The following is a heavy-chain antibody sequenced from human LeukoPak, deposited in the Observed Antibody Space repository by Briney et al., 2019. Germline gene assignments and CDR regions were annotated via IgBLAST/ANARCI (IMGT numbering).Heavy chain of an antibody. D-gene: IGHD3-10*01. V-gene: IGHV3-21*01. J-gene: IGHJ4*02. CDR3: ARVSGTFGELY. CDR2: ISTSSSYI. Sequence: GGSLRPSCAASGFTFSSYSMNWVRQAPGKGLEWVSSISTSSSYIYYADSVKGRFTISRDNAKNSLYLQMNSLRAEDTAVYYCARVSGTFGELYWGQGTLVTVSS. CDR1: GFTFSSYS.